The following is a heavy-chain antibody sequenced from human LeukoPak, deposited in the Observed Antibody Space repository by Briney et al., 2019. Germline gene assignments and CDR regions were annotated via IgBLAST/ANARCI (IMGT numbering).Heavy chain of an antibody. Sequence: ASVKVSCKASGYTFSSFGISWVRQAPGQGLEWMGWISVYNGKTNYAQKIQGRVTMTTDTSTSTAYMELRSLRSDDTAVYYCARRGPFDYDTSGFFDYWGQGILVTVSS. CDR3: ARRGPFDYDTSGFFDY. D-gene: IGHD3-22*01. V-gene: IGHV1-18*01. CDR1: GYTFSSFG. CDR2: ISVYNGKT. J-gene: IGHJ4*02.